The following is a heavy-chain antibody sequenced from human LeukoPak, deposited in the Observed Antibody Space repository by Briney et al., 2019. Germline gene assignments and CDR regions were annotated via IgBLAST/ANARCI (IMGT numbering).Heavy chain of an antibody. J-gene: IGHJ3*02. Sequence: PSETLSLTCIVSGGSISSTSYYWGWIRQPPGKGLEWIGTIYYSGSTYYNMSLKSRVTISVDTSKNQFSLKLSSVTAADTAAFYCARDRGVGRAFDIWGQGTMVTVSS. CDR2: IYYSGST. CDR3: ARDRGVGRAFDI. V-gene: IGHV4-39*07. CDR1: GGSISSTSYY. D-gene: IGHD3-10*01.